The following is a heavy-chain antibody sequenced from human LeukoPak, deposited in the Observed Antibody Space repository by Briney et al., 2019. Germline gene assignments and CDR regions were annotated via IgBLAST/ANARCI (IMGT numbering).Heavy chain of an antibody. CDR1: GIIFNTAW. V-gene: IGHV3-15*01. D-gene: IGHD2-21*01. Sequence: GGSLRLSCAASGIIFNTAWMSWVRQAPGKGLEWVGRIKSSSDGRATEYAAPVKGRFTISRDDSKNTLFLQLDNLKAEDTGVYYCTTDGTSDGLWYWGQGTLVTVSS. CDR2: IKSSSDGRAT. J-gene: IGHJ4*02. CDR3: TTDGTSDGLWY.